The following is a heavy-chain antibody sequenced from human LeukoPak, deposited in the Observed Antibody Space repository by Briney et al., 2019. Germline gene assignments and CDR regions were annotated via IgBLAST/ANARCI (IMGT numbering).Heavy chain of an antibody. V-gene: IGHV3-23*01. J-gene: IGHJ4*02. CDR2: ISGSGGST. CDR3: ARDLGQLAGFDY. D-gene: IGHD6-13*01. Sequence: GGSLRLSCAASGFTFSSYAMSWVRQAPGKGLEWVSAISGSGGSTYYADSVKGRFTISRDNSKNTLYLQMNSLRAEDTAVYFCARDLGQLAGFDYWGQGTLVTVSS. CDR1: GFTFSSYA.